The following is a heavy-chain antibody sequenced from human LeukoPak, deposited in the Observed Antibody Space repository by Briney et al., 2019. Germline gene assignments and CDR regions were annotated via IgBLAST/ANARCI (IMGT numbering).Heavy chain of an antibody. Sequence: SGGSLRLSCAASGFTFSSYSMNWVRQAPGKGLEWVSSISSSSRYIYYADSVKGRFTISRDNAKNSLYLQMNSLRAEDTAVYYCATGGSGSYYISDYWGQGTLVTVSS. CDR3: ATGGSGSYYISDY. CDR1: GFTFSSYS. D-gene: IGHD3-10*01. V-gene: IGHV3-21*01. J-gene: IGHJ4*02. CDR2: ISSSSRYI.